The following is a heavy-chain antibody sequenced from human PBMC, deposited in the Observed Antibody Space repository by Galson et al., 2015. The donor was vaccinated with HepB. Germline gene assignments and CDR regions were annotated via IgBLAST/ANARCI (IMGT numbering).Heavy chain of an antibody. J-gene: IGHJ4*02. CDR3: ARWNSGSFRGFDY. CDR2: IYYSGST. Sequence: SETLSLTCTVSGGSISSSSYYWGWIRQPPGKGLEWIGSIYYSGSTYYNPSLKSRVTISVDTSKNQFSLKLSSVTAADTAVYYCARWNSGSFRGFDYWGQGTLVTVSS. V-gene: IGHV4-39*01. D-gene: IGHD1-26*01. CDR1: GGSISSSSYY.